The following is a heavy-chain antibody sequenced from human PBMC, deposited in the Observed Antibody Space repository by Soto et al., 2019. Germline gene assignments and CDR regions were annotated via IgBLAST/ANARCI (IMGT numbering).Heavy chain of an antibody. Sequence: PSETLSLTCTVSGGSISSGDYYWSWIRQPPGKGLEWIGYIYYSGSTYYNPSLKSRVTISVDTSKNQFSLKLSSVTAADTAVYYCARDGGGYSYGNFDYWGQGTLVTVSS. J-gene: IGHJ4*02. CDR2: IYYSGST. V-gene: IGHV4-30-4*01. CDR1: GGSISSGDYY. CDR3: ARDGGGYSYGNFDY. D-gene: IGHD5-18*01.